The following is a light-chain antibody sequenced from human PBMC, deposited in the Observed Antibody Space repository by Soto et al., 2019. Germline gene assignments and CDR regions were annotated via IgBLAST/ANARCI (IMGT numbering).Light chain of an antibody. CDR2: EDN. J-gene: IGLJ1*01. CDR1: SSDVGNYNL. Sequence: QSVLTQPASVSGSPGQSITIFCTGTSSDVGNYNLVSWYQHHPGEAPQLIVFEDNKRPSGVSNRFSGSKSGNTASLIISGLQAEDEADYYCCSYAGGNTYVFGTGTKVTVL. V-gene: IGLV2-23*01. CDR3: CSYAGGNTYV.